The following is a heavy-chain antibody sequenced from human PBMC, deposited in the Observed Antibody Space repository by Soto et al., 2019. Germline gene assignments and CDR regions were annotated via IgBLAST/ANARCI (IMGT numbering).Heavy chain of an antibody. J-gene: IGHJ6*02. CDR3: ARDRKGIAARSGVWYYYYGMDV. Sequence: QVQLVQSGAEVKKPGASVKVSCKASGYTFTSYGISWVRQAPGQGLEWMGWISAYNGNTNYAQKLQGRVTMTTDTSTSTAYMELRSLRSDDTAVYYCARDRKGIAARSGVWYYYYGMDVWGQGTTVTVSS. CDR1: GYTFTSYG. V-gene: IGHV1-18*04. CDR2: ISAYNGNT. D-gene: IGHD6-6*01.